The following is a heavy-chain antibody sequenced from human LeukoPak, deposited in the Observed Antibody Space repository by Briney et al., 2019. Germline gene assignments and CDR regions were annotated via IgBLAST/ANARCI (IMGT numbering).Heavy chain of an antibody. J-gene: IGHJ5*02. CDR1: GFTFSSYG. CDR2: IRYDGSNK. Sequence: GGSLRLSCAASGFTFSSYGMHWVRQAPGKGLEGVAFIRYDGSNKYYADSVKGRFTISRDNSKNTLYLQMNSLRAEDTAVYYCAKDKGRTIFGVVIPFDPWGQGTLVTVSS. V-gene: IGHV3-30*02. D-gene: IGHD3-3*01. CDR3: AKDKGRTIFGVVIPFDP.